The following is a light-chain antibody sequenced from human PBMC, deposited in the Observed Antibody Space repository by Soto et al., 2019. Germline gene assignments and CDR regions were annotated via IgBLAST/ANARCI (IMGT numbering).Light chain of an antibody. CDR3: QQRSNWPPIT. CDR1: QSVSSD. J-gene: IGKJ5*01. V-gene: IGKV3-11*01. Sequence: ETVFTQSPANLSLSPGERATLYCRASQSVSSDLVWYHQKRGQAPRLLIYDASNRATGIPARFSGSGSGTDFTPTISRLEPEDFAVYYCQQRSNWPPITFCPLTRLEIK. CDR2: DAS.